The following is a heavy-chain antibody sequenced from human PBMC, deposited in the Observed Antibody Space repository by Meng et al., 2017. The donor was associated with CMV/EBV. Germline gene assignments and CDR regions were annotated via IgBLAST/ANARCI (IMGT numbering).Heavy chain of an antibody. CDR3: ARGRSGWFTRSPHRNWFDP. Sequence: SETLSLTCTVSGGSISSYFWSWIRQPPGKGLEYIGFIYYTGSTSYNPSLKSRVTISVDTSKNQFTLKLTSVTAADTAVYYCARGRSGWFTRSPHRNWFDPWGQGTLVTVSS. CDR2: IYYTGST. D-gene: IGHD6-19*01. V-gene: IGHV4-59*12. J-gene: IGHJ5*02. CDR1: GGSISSYF.